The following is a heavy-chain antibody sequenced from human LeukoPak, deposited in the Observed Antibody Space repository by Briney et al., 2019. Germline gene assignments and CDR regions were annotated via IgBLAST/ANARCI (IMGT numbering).Heavy chain of an antibody. CDR1: GYFISSGYY. D-gene: IGHD2-15*01. Sequence: SETLSLTCSVSGYFISSGYYWGWIRQPPGKGLEWIGSIYYSGSTYYNPSLKSRVTISVDTSKNQFSLKLSSVTAADTAVYYCARGPPYCSGGSCPWSQGTLVTVSS. CDR3: ARGPPYCSGGSCP. CDR2: IYYSGST. J-gene: IGHJ5*02. V-gene: IGHV4-38-2*02.